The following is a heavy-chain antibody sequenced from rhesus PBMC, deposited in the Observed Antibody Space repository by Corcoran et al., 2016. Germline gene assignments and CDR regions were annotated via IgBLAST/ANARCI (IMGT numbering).Heavy chain of an antibody. CDR3: VRADHADY. CDR2: ISYSGST. D-gene: IGHD2-39*01. Sequence: QVQLQESGPGLVKPSETLSLTCDVSGYSISSGYGWCWIRQPPGKGLEWIGYISYSGSTYYTPSFESRVTISIDTSKNQFSLKLSSVTAADTAVYYCVRADHADYWGQGVLVTVSS. V-gene: IGHV4-127*01. CDR1: GYSISSGYG. J-gene: IGHJ4*01.